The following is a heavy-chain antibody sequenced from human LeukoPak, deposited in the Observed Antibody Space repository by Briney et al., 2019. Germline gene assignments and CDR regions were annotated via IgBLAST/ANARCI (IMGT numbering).Heavy chain of an antibody. D-gene: IGHD6-13*01. V-gene: IGHV1-2*06. CDR2: INPNSGGT. J-gene: IGHJ4*02. Sequence: ASVKVSCKASGYTFTSYYIHWVRQAPGQGLEWLGRINPNSGGTNFAQKFQGRVTMTGDTSISTAYMELSRLRSDDTAVYYCAREGSSWYYFDNWGQGTLVTVSS. CDR3: AREGSSWYYFDN. CDR1: GYTFTSYY.